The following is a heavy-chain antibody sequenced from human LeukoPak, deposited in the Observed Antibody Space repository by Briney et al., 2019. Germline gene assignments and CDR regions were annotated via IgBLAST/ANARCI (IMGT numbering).Heavy chain of an antibody. Sequence: GGSLRLSCAASGFTFSRYWMSWLRHAPGKGLEWVSSISSSSIYIYYAHSLKGQFTISRDNAKNSLYLQMNSLRAEDTAVYYGERGRDGYNLVDAFDIWGQGIMVTVSS. J-gene: IGHJ3*02. CDR1: GFTFSRYW. V-gene: IGHV3-21*01. CDR3: ERGRDGYNLVDAFDI. D-gene: IGHD5-24*01. CDR2: ISSSSIYI.